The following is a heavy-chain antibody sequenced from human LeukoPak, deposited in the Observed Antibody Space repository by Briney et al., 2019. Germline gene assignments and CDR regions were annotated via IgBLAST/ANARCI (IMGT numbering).Heavy chain of an antibody. CDR3: ARGPGRAYFQH. J-gene: IGHJ1*01. CDR2: IYYSGST. V-gene: IGHV4-59*01. D-gene: IGHD2-15*01. Sequence: KTSETLSFTCTVSGGSISSYYWSWIRQPPGKGLEWIGYIYYSGSTNYNPSLKSRVTISVDTSKNQFSLKLSSVTAADTAVYYCARGPGRAYFQHWGQGTLVTVSS. CDR1: GGSISSYY.